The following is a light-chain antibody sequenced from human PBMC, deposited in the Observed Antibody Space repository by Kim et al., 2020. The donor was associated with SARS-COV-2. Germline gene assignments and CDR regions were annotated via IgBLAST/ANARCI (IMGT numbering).Light chain of an antibody. CDR1: GEKH. J-gene: IGLJ1*01. Sequence: GEKHVSWTPQKPGQSPVLVIYHDNKRPSGIPERFSGSNSGNTATLTITGTQSVDEADYHCQAWDSNTCVFGTGTKVTVL. CDR2: HDN. CDR3: QAWDSNTCV. V-gene: IGLV3-1*01.